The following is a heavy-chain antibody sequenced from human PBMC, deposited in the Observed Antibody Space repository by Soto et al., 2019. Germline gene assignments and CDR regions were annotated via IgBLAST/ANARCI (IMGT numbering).Heavy chain of an antibody. CDR1: GFTFSSYG. Sequence: PRGSLRLSCAASGFTFSSYGMHWVRQAPGKGLEWVAVISYDGSNKYYADSVKGRFTISRDNSKNTLYLQMNSLRAEDTAVYYCAKHRHGMDVWGQGTTVTVSS. CDR2: ISYDGSNK. D-gene: IGHD3-16*02. V-gene: IGHV3-30*18. J-gene: IGHJ6*02. CDR3: AKHRHGMDV.